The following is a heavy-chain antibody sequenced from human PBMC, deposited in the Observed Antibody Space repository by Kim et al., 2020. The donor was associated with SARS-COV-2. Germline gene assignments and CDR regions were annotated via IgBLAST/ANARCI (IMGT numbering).Heavy chain of an antibody. CDR3: ARDGGNWFDP. D-gene: IGHD3-16*01. Sequence: NVRITTTRDTSKNTRYLQRNSLRAEDTAVYYCARDGGNWFDPWGQGTLVTVSS. V-gene: IGHV3-30*01. J-gene: IGHJ5*02.